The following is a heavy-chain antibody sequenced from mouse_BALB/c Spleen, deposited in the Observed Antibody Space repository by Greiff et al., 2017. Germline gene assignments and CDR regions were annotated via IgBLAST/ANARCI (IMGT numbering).Heavy chain of an antibody. D-gene: IGHD2-4*01. CDR2: IYPGNSDT. J-gene: IGHJ2*01. CDR3: TRDDYDPYFDY. CDR1: GYTFTSYW. V-gene: IGHV1-5*01. Sequence: EVQLQESGTVLARPGASVKMSCKASGYTFTSYWMHWVNQRPGQGLEWIGAIYPGNSDTSYNQKFKGKAKLTAVTSTSTAYMELSSLTNEDSAVYYCTRDDYDPYFDYWGQGTTLTVSS.